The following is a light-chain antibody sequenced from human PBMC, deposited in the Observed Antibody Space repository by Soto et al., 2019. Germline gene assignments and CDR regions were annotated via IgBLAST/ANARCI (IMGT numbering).Light chain of an antibody. Sequence: SALTQPPSASGSPGQSVTISCTGTSSDVGGYNDVSWYQQHPGKAPQLMIYEVSKRPSGVPDRFSGSKSGNTASLTVSGLQAEDEADYYCSSYAGNNNLVFGTGTKVTVL. J-gene: IGLJ1*01. V-gene: IGLV2-8*01. CDR2: EVS. CDR3: SSYAGNNNLV. CDR1: SSDVGGYND.